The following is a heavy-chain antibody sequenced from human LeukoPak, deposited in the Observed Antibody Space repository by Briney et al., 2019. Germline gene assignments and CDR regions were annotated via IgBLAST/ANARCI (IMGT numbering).Heavy chain of an antibody. CDR2: ISGSGGST. D-gene: IGHD4-17*01. CDR1: GFTFSSYA. V-gene: IGHV3-23*01. J-gene: IGHJ4*02. Sequence: PGGSLRLSCAASGFTFSSYAMSWVRQAPGKGLEWVSTISGSGGSTYYADSVKGRFAISRDNSKTTLYLQMNSLRAEDSAVYYCAKDHNNRRSDVLRYFDYWGQGTLVTVST. CDR3: AKDHNNRRSDVLRYFDY.